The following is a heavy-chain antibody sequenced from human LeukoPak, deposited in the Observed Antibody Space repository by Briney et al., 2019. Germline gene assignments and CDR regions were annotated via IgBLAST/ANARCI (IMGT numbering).Heavy chain of an antibody. CDR2: INPSGGST. J-gene: IGHJ3*02. CDR3: AREENCSGGSCYSEWAYAFDI. Sequence: ASVKVSCKASGYIFTSYYMHWVRRAPGQGLEWMGIINPSGGSTSYAQKFQGRVTMTRDTSTSTVYMELSSLRSEDTAVYYCAREENCSGGSCYSEWAYAFDIWGQGTMVTVSS. D-gene: IGHD2-15*01. V-gene: IGHV1-46*01. CDR1: GYIFTSYY.